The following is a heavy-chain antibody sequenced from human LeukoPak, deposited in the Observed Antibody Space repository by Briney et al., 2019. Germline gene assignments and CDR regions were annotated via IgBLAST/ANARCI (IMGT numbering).Heavy chain of an antibody. V-gene: IGHV1-46*01. CDR2: SNPSGGST. CDR1: GYTFTSYY. CDR3: AKASSPFPDYYGSGDYFDY. J-gene: IGHJ4*02. Sequence: ASVKVSCKASGYTFTSYYMHWVRQAPGQGFEWMGISNPSGGSTSYAQKFQGRVTMTRDTSTSTVYMELSSLRSEDTAVYYCAKASSPFPDYYGSGDYFDYWGQGTLVTVSS. D-gene: IGHD3-10*01.